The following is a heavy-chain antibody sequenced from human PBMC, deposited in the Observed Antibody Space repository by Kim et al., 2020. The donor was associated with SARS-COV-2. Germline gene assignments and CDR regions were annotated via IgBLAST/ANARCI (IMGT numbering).Heavy chain of an antibody. D-gene: IGHD1-1*01. J-gene: IGHJ4*02. Sequence: YAQTFQGRGTMTRDTSTSTVYMELSSLRYEDTAVYYCAKDFSVHLSIEVDYWGQGTLVTVSS. V-gene: IGHV1-46*01. CDR3: AKDFSVHLSIEVDY.